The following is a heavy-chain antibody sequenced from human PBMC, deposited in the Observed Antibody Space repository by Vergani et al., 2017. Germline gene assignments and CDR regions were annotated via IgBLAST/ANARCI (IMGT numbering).Heavy chain of an antibody. CDR3: ARNNYYASSGYSKLDY. CDR1: GGTFSSYA. J-gene: IGHJ4*02. CDR2: IIPIFGTA. V-gene: IGHV1-69*06. D-gene: IGHD3-22*01. Sequence: QAERVQSGAEVKKPGSPVKVSCKASGGTFSSYAISGVRQATGQGLEWMGGIIPIFGTANYAQKFQGRVTITAEKHTSTAFMGLSSLRSDDTAVYYCARNNYYASSGYSKLDYWGQGTLVTVSS.